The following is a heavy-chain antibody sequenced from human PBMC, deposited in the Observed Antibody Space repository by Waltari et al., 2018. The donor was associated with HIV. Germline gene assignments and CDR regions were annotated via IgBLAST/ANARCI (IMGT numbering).Heavy chain of an antibody. CDR3: VATMRPLYGLEL. Sequence: QVQLQESGPGLVKPSETLSPTCTVSGASVSSYYWRWSRQPPGKTLQWIGNIYYTGDTEYSPTLKRRVTMSVDTTKNELALRLVSVTAADTAVYYGVATMRPLYGLELWGQGTTVSVSS. J-gene: IGHJ6*02. CDR2: IYYTGDT. V-gene: IGHV4-59*02. CDR1: GASVSSYY.